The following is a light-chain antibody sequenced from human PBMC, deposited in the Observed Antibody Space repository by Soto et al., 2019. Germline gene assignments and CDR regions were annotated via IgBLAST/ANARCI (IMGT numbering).Light chain of an antibody. CDR1: SSDVGGYNY. CDR2: EVS. CDR3: SSYAGSPV. J-gene: IGLJ2*01. Sequence: QSALTQPPSASGSPGQSVTISCTGTSSDVGGYNYVSWYQQHPGKAPKLMIYEVSNRPSGVPDRFSGSKSGNTAALPVSGLQAEDEADFYCSSYAGSPVFGGGTQLPVL. V-gene: IGLV2-8*01.